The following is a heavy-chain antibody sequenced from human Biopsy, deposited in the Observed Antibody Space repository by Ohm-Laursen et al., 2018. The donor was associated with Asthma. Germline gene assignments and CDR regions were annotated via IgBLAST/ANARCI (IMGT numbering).Heavy chain of an antibody. CDR1: GFTFSSYG. J-gene: IGHJ4*02. V-gene: IGHV3-33*01. Sequence: SLRLSCAASGFTFSSYGMHWVRQAPGKGLEWVAVIWYDGSNKYYADSVKGRFTISRDNPKNTLYLQMNSLRAEDTAVYYCARKARHGDYDFDYWGQGTLVTVSS. D-gene: IGHD4-17*01. CDR3: ARKARHGDYDFDY. CDR2: IWYDGSNK.